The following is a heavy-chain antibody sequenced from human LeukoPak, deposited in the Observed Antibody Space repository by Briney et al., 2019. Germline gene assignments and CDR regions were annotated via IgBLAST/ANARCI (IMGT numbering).Heavy chain of an antibody. D-gene: IGHD4-11*01. CDR1: GYTFTSYD. V-gene: IGHV1-8*01. J-gene: IGHJ6*03. CDR3: ARATYPMTTVTTLELYYYYMDV. CDR2: MNPNSGNT. Sequence: GASVKVSCKASGYTFTSYDINWVRQATGQGLEWMGWMNPNSGNTGYAQKFQGRVTMTRNTSISTAYMELSSLRSEDTAVYYCARATYPMTTVTTLELYYYYMDVWGKGTTVTVSS.